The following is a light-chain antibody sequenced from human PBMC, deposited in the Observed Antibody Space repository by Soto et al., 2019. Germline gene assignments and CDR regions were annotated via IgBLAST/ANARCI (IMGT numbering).Light chain of an antibody. CDR1: QSISRW. Sequence: DIQMTQSPSTLSGPVGDRVTITCRASQSISRWLDWYQQKPGKAPKLLIYDASSLESGVPSRFRGSGSGTEFTLTISSLQPDDFEPYYCQQYNSYPITFGQGTRLENK. V-gene: IGKV1-5*01. J-gene: IGKJ5*01. CDR3: QQYNSYPIT. CDR2: DAS.